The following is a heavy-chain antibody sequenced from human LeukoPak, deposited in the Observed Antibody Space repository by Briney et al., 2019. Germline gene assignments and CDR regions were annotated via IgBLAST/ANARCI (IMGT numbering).Heavy chain of an antibody. CDR2: IYYSGST. CDR1: GGSISSHY. V-gene: IGHV4-59*11. CDR3: AREGYCSSTSCYGDWFDP. J-gene: IGHJ5*02. D-gene: IGHD2-2*01. Sequence: ETLSLTCTVSGGSISSHYWSWIRQPPGKGLEWIGYIYYSGSTNYNPSLKSRVTISVDTSKNQFSLKLSSVTAADTAVYYCAREGYCSSTSCYGDWFDPWGQGTLVTVPS.